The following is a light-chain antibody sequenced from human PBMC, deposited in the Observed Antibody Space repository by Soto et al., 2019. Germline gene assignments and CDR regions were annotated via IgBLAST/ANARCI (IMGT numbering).Light chain of an antibody. J-gene: IGKJ3*01. CDR2: AAS. CDR3: QQSYNTPLT. CDR1: QSISTY. V-gene: IGKV1-39*01. Sequence: QMTQSPSSLSASVGDRVTITCRASQSISTYLNWYQQKPGQAPKFLIYAASSLQSGVPSRFSGSGSGTDFTLTISSLQPEDFATYYCQQSYNTPLTFGPGTKVDI.